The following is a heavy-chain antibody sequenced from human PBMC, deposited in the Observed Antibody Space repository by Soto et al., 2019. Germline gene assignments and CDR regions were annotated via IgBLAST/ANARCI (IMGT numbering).Heavy chain of an antibody. J-gene: IGHJ4*02. CDR2: ISSSSSTI. CDR1: GFTFSSDS. V-gene: IGHV3-48*02. CDR3: ARAPITMIVVVTEYYFDS. Sequence: EVQLVESGGGLVQPGGSLRLSCAASGFTFSSDSMNWVRQAPGKGLEWVSYISSSSSTIYYADSVKGRFTISRDNAKNSLYLQMNSPRDEDTAVYYCARAPITMIVVVTEYYFDSWGQGTLVTVSS. D-gene: IGHD3-22*01.